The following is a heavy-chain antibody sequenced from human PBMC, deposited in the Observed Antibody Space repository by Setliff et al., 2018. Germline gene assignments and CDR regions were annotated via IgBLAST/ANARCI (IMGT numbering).Heavy chain of an antibody. Sequence: PSETLSLTCTVSGGSISSYYWSWIRQPAGKGLEWIGHIYIGGSTNYNPSLKSRVTISMDTSKNQFSLKLTSVTAADTAVYYCARDLRYFDWLIEKWYFDLWGRGTLVTVSS. V-gene: IGHV4-4*07. CDR3: ARDLRYFDWLIEKWYFDL. CDR1: GGSISSYY. J-gene: IGHJ2*01. D-gene: IGHD3-9*01. CDR2: IYIGGST.